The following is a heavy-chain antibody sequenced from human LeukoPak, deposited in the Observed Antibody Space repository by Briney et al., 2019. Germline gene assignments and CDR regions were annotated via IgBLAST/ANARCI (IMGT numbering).Heavy chain of an antibody. D-gene: IGHD4-17*01. Sequence: GGSLRLSCAASGFTFSSYEMNWVRQAPGKGLEWISYISRSGSIINYADSVKGRFTISRDDAKYSLYLQMNSLRAEDTAVYYCAKSTVTNYFDNWGQGSLVTVSS. CDR1: GFTFSSYE. J-gene: IGHJ4*02. CDR3: AKSTVTNYFDN. V-gene: IGHV3-48*03. CDR2: ISRSGSII.